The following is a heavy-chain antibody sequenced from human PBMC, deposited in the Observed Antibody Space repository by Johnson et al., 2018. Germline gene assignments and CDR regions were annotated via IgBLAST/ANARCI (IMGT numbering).Heavy chain of an antibody. CDR3: TRDGATVTTNYYYGMDF. Sequence: VQLVESGGGLVQPGRSLRLSCAASGFTFDDYAMHWVRQAPGKGLEWVSVIYSGGSTYYADSVKGRFTISRDISKNTLYLQMNSLRAEDTAVYFCTRDGATVTTNYYYGMDFWGQGTTVTVSS. CDR1: GFTFDDYA. J-gene: IGHJ6*02. D-gene: IGHD4-11*01. CDR2: IYSGGST. V-gene: IGHV3-66*01.